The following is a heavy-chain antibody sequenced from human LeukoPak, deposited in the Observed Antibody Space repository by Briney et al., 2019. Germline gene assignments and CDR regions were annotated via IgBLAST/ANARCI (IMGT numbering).Heavy chain of an antibody. CDR3: ASPNCSSTSCYTQYAFDI. J-gene: IGHJ3*02. V-gene: IGHV4-34*01. Sequence: SETLSLTCAVYGGSFSGYYWSWIRQPPGKGLAWIGEINHSGSTNYNPSLKSRVTISVDTSKNQFSLKLSSVTAADTAVYYCASPNCSSTSCYTQYAFDIWGQGTMVTVSS. D-gene: IGHD2-2*02. CDR2: INHSGST. CDR1: GGSFSGYY.